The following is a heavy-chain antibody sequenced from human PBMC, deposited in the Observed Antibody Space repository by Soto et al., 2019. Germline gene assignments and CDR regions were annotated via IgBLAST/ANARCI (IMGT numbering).Heavy chain of an antibody. Sequence: PSETLSLTCAVYGGSFSGYYWSWIRQPPGKGLEWIGEINHSGSTNYNPSLKSRVTISVDTSKNQFSLKLSSVTAADTAVYYCARGMRAVDTAMVTSRFTRDYYGMDGWGQGTTVTVSS. CDR3: ARGMRAVDTAMVTSRFTRDYYGMDG. CDR1: GGSFSGYY. J-gene: IGHJ6*02. V-gene: IGHV4-34*01. CDR2: INHSGST. D-gene: IGHD5-18*01.